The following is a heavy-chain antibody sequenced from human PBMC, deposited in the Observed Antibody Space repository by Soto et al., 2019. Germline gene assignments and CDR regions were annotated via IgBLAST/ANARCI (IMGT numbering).Heavy chain of an antibody. CDR3: ALGGDFWSGYYTVWFDP. D-gene: IGHD3-3*01. V-gene: IGHV1-18*01. J-gene: IGHJ5*02. Sequence: QVQLVQSGAEVKKPGASVKVSCKASGYTFTSYGISWVRQAPGQGLEWMGWISAYNGNTNYAQKLQGRVTMTTDTSTSTAYLELRSLRSDDTAGYYCALGGDFWSGYYTVWFDPWGQGTLVTVSS. CDR1: GYTFTSYG. CDR2: ISAYNGNT.